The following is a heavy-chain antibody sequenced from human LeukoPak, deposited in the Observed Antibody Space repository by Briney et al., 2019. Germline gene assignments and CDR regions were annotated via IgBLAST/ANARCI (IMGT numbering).Heavy chain of an antibody. CDR3: ARFYGDRLFDY. Sequence: SETLSLTCTVSGVSISNSYFYWGWIRQPPGKGLEWIGTINYSGSTNYNPSLKSRVTISVDTSKNQFSLKLSSVTAADTAVYYCARFYGDRLFDYWGQGTLVTVSS. CDR1: GVSISNSYFY. V-gene: IGHV4-39*07. D-gene: IGHD4-17*01. J-gene: IGHJ4*02. CDR2: INYSGST.